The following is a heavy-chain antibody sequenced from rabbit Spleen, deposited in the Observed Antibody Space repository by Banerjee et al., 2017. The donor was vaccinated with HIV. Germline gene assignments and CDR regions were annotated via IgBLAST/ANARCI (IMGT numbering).Heavy chain of an antibody. CDR1: GFSFSSRYY. D-gene: IGHD6-1*01. Sequence: QSLEESGGDLVKPGASLTLTCTASGFSFSSRYYLCWVRQAPGKGLEWIACIYDTDGGTWYASWAKGRFTISKTSSTTVTLQMTSLTAADTATYFCARSRERLFQTRLDLWGQGTLVTVS. CDR2: IYDTDGGT. V-gene: IGHV1S40*01. CDR3: ARSRERLFQTRLDL. J-gene: IGHJ3*01.